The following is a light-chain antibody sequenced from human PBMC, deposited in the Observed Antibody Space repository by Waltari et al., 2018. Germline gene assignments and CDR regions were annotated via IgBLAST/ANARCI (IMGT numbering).Light chain of an antibody. CDR1: ISNIGTNH. CDR3: GTWDSSLSGAV. J-gene: IGLJ7*01. V-gene: IGLV1-51*02. CDR2: ENS. Sequence: QSVLTHPPSVSAAPGQRVTIPCPGGISNIGTNHVSWYRQFPGTAPKLLIYENSERPSGIPGRFSGSKSGTSATLDITGLQAGDETDYYCGTWDSSLSGAVFGGGTHLTVL.